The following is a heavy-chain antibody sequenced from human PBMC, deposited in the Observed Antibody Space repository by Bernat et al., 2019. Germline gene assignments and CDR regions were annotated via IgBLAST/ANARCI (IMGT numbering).Heavy chain of an antibody. Sequence: QVQLVESGGGVVQPGRSLRLSCAASGFTFSSYGMHWVRQAPGKGLEWVAVISYDGSNKYYADSVKGRFTISRDNSKNTLYLQMNSLRAEDTAVYYCAKDQGVGYSYGAPYFDYWGQGTLVTVSS. V-gene: IGHV3-30*18. CDR1: GFTFSSYG. D-gene: IGHD5-18*01. CDR2: ISYDGSNK. CDR3: AKDQGVGYSYGAPYFDY. J-gene: IGHJ4*02.